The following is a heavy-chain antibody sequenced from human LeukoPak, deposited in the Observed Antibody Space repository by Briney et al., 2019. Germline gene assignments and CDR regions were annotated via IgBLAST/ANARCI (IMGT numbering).Heavy chain of an antibody. Sequence: QPGGSLRLSCAASGFTFSSYGMHWVRQAPGKGLEWVAFIRYDGSNKYHADSVKGRFTISRDNSKNTLYLQMNSLRAEDTAVYYCAKDTHSGGGSYFGYFDYWGQGTLVTVSS. CDR3: AKDTHSGGGSYFGYFDY. D-gene: IGHD1-26*01. J-gene: IGHJ4*02. CDR1: GFTFSSYG. CDR2: IRYDGSNK. V-gene: IGHV3-30*02.